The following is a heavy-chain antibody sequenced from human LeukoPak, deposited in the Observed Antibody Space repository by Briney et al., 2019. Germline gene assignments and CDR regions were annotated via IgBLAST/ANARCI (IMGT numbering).Heavy chain of an antibody. D-gene: IGHD4-23*01. Sequence: GGSLRLSCVGSGFAFHNYAMHWVRRPPGQGLEWVSAINWNSDTKAYADSVKGRFTIARDRARNSLDLQMDSLRPEDTALYYCAKDTGGNGAYFYAMDVWGQGTSVTVSS. J-gene: IGHJ6*02. CDR2: INWNSDTK. CDR1: GFAFHNYA. CDR3: AKDTGGNGAYFYAMDV. V-gene: IGHV3-9*01.